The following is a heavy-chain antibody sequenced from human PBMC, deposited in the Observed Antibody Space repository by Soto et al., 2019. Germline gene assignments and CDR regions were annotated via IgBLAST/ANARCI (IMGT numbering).Heavy chain of an antibody. Sequence: QVQLVQSGAEVKKPGSSVKVSCKASGGTFSSYAISWVRQAPGQGLEWMGGIIPIFGTANYAQKFQGRVTITADKSTSTAYMELSSLRSEDTAVYYCARGELAYCGCDCYLRLTYYYGMDVWGQGTTVTVSS. D-gene: IGHD2-21*02. J-gene: IGHJ6*02. CDR2: IIPIFGTA. CDR1: GGTFSSYA. V-gene: IGHV1-69*06. CDR3: ARGELAYCGCDCYLRLTYYYGMDV.